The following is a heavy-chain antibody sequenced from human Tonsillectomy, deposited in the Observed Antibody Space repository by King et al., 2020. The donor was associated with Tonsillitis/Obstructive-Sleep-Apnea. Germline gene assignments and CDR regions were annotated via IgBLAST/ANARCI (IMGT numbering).Heavy chain of an antibody. Sequence: VQLVESGGGLVQPGRSLRLSCSASGFTFADYAMSWVRQAPGKGLEWVGFIRTKAYGGTTEYAASVKGRFTISRDDSKNIAYLQMNILKTEDTAVYYCRSHSGDYLPETGSFDIWGQGTMVTVSS. D-gene: IGHD2-21*02. CDR3: RSHSGDYLPETGSFDI. V-gene: IGHV3-49*04. CDR1: GFTFADYA. J-gene: IGHJ3*02. CDR2: IRTKAYGGTT.